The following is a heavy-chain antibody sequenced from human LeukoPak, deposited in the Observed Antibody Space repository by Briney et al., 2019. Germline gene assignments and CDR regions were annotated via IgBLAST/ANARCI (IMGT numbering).Heavy chain of an antibody. V-gene: IGHV3-21*01. CDR2: ISSSSSSYI. Sequence: GGSLRLSCAASGFTFSSYSMNWVRQAPGKGLEWVSSISSSSSSYIYYADSVKGRFTISRDNAKNSLYLQMNSLRAEDTAVYYCARDRDEDTASDYWGQGTLVTVSS. D-gene: IGHD5-18*01. CDR1: GFTFSSYS. J-gene: IGHJ4*02. CDR3: ARDRDEDTASDY.